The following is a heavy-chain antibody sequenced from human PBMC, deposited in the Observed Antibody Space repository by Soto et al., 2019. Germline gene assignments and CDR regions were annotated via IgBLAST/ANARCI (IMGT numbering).Heavy chain of an antibody. CDR2: ISGRGTST. Sequence: EVQFLESGGGLAQPGGTLRLSCAASGFAFNNFAMTWVRQAPGKGLEWVSGISGRGTSTYYADSVKGRFTISRDNAKSVVYLEMNSLRTEDTAVYYCAGGQGGFGTSGSCDFVYWGQGSLVTVTS. J-gene: IGHJ4*02. D-gene: IGHD2-15*01. CDR1: GFAFNNFA. CDR3: AGGQGGFGTSGSCDFVY. V-gene: IGHV3-23*01.